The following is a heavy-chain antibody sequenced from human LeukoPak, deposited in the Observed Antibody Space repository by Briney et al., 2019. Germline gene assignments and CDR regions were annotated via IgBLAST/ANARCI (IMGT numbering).Heavy chain of an antibody. V-gene: IGHV3-30*02. D-gene: IGHD6-13*01. J-gene: IGHJ6*03. CDR2: IRYDGSNK. CDR3: AKVPLADSSSWYIAIYYYYYMDV. CDR1: GFTFSSYG. Sequence: PGGSLRLSCAASGFTFSSYGMHWVRQAPGKGLEWVAFIRYDGSNKYYADSVKGRFTISRDNSKNTLYLQMNSLRAEDTAVYYCAKVPLADSSSWYIAIYYYYYMDVRGKGTTVTISS.